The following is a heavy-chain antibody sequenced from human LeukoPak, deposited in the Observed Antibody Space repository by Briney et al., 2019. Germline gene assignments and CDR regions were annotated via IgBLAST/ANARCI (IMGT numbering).Heavy chain of an antibody. J-gene: IGHJ4*02. CDR2: IIPIFGTA. V-gene: IGHV1-69*13. D-gene: IGHD3-22*01. Sequence: SVKVSCKASGGTFSSCAISWVRQAPGQGLEWMGGIIPIFGTANYAQKFQGRVTITADESTSTAYMELSSLRSEDTAVYYCARGRETYYYDSSGYYRFDYWGQGTLVTVSS. CDR1: GGTFSSCA. CDR3: ARGRETYYYDSSGYYRFDY.